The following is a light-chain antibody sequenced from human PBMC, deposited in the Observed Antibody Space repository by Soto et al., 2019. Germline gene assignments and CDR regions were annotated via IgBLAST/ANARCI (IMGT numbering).Light chain of an antibody. Sequence: IVLTQSPGTLSLSPGERATLSCRASQTGSNSYLAWYQQKSAQAPRLLIYGVSTRATGIPDRFSGSGYGTEFTLTISSLQSEDSAVYYCQQYNNWWTFGQGTKVDIK. V-gene: IGKV3D-15*01. CDR2: GVS. CDR3: QQYNNWWT. J-gene: IGKJ1*01. CDR1: QTGSNSY.